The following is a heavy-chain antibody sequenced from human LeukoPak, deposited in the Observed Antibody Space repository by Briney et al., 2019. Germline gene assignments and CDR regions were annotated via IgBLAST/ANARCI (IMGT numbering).Heavy chain of an antibody. CDR2: ISGSGGST. CDR1: GFTFSSYA. D-gene: IGHD6-19*01. CDR3: AKDGGAEYSSGWYYFDY. Sequence: GGSLRLSCAASGFTFSSYAMSWVRQAPGKGLEWVSAISGSGGSTYYADSVKGRSTISRDNSKNTLYLQMNSLRAEDTAVYYCAKDGGAEYSSGWYYFDYWGQGTLVTVSS. J-gene: IGHJ4*02. V-gene: IGHV3-23*01.